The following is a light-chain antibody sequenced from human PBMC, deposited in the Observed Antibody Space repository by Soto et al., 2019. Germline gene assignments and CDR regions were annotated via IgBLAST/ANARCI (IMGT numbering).Light chain of an antibody. CDR3: CTDAGSSTYV. CDR1: SNDVGSYNF. V-gene: IGLV2-23*02. CDR2: EVT. Sequence: QSALTQPAYVSWSPGQSITISCTRTSNDVGSYNFVSWYQQHPGKAPKVLIYEVTKRPSGVSNRFSGSKSGNTASLTISGLQADDEPDYYCCTDAGSSTYVFGSGTKVTVL. J-gene: IGLJ1*01.